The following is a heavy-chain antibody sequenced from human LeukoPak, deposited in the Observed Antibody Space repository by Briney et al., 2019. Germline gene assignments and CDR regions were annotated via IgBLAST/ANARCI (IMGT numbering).Heavy chain of an antibody. CDR3: ATEGEIGYGYLY. J-gene: IGHJ4*02. CDR2: IKKEGGSER. Sequence: GGSLRLSCATSGFTLSKYWMSWVRQAPGKGLEWVANIKKEGGSERNYVDSVKGRFAVSIDYAKNSLYLQINSVRAEDTAVYYCATEGEIGYGYLYWGQGTLVTVPS. V-gene: IGHV3-7*01. D-gene: IGHD5-18*01. CDR1: GFTLSKYW.